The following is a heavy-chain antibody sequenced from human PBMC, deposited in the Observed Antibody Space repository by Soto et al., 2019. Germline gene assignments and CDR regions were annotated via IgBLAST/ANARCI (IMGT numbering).Heavy chain of an antibody. CDR3: ARGSPHGYCSGGSCYSDDAFDI. V-gene: IGHV1-2*04. J-gene: IGHJ3*02. D-gene: IGHD2-15*01. CDR2: INPNSGGT. CDR1: GYTFTGYY. Sequence: ASVKVSCKASGYTFTGYYMHWVRQAPGQGLEWMGWINPNSGGTNYAQKFQGWVTMTRDTSISTAYMELSRLRSDDTAVYYCARGSPHGYCSGGSCYSDDAFDIWGQGTMVTVSS.